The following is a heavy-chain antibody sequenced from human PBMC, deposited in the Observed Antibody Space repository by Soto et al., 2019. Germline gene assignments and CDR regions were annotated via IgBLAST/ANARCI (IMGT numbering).Heavy chain of an antibody. V-gene: IGHV5-51*01. CDR2: IYPGDSDT. D-gene: IGHD2-2*01. CDR3: ARRGILVLVPAAMIDNWFDP. Sequence: GESLKISCKGSGYSFTSYWIGWVRQMPGKGLEWMGIIYPGDSDTRYSPSFQGQVTISADKSISTAYLQWSSLQASDTAMYYCARRGILVLVPAAMIDNWFDPWGQGTLVTVSS. CDR1: GYSFTSYW. J-gene: IGHJ5*02.